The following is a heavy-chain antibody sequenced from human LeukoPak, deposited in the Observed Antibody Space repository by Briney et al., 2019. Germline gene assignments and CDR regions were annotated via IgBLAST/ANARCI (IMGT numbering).Heavy chain of an antibody. CDR3: ARDGGLESPMVRGVTLGFDY. D-gene: IGHD3-10*01. CDR1: GGSISSYY. CDR2: IYTSGST. J-gene: IGHJ4*02. Sequence: KSSETLSLTCTVSGGSISSYYWSWIRQPAGKGLEWIGRIYTSGSTNYNPSLKSRVTMSVDTSKNQFSLKLSSVTAADTAVYCCARDGGLESPMVRGVTLGFDYWGQGTLVTVSS. V-gene: IGHV4-4*07.